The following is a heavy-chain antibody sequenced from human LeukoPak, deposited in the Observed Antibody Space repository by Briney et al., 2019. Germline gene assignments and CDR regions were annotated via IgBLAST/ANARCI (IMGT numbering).Heavy chain of an antibody. Sequence: PSETLSLTCAVYGGSFSGYYWSWIRQPPGKGLEWIGEINHSGSTNYNPSLKSRVTISVDTSKNQFSLKLSSVTAADTAVYYCARDPGPSGSYLFDYWGQGTLITVSS. CDR2: INHSGST. J-gene: IGHJ4*02. CDR3: ARDPGPSGSYLFDY. V-gene: IGHV4-34*01. CDR1: GGSFSGYY. D-gene: IGHD1-26*01.